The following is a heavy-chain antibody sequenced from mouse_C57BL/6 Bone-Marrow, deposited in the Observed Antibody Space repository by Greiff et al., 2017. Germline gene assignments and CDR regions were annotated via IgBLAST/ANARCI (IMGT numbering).Heavy chain of an antibody. D-gene: IGHD1-1*01. V-gene: IGHV1-64*01. CDR1: GYTFTSYW. J-gene: IGHJ3*01. Sequence: QVQLQQPGAELVKPGASVKLSCKASGYTFTSYWMHWVKQRPGQGLEWIGMIHPNSGSTNYNEKFKSKATLTVDKSSSTAYMQLSSLTSADSAVYYCARSGLRYPAWFAYWGQGTLVTVSA. CDR3: ARSGLRYPAWFAY. CDR2: IHPNSGST.